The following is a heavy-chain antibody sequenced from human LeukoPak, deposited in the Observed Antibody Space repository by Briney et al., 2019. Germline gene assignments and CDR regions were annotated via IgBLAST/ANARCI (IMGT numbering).Heavy chain of an antibody. V-gene: IGHV3-11*04. CDR1: GFTFSDYY. CDR2: ISGSGSTI. J-gene: IGHJ6*04. Sequence: PGGSLRLSCAASGFTFSDYYMSWIRQAPGKGLEWVSYISGSGSTIYYADSVKGRFTPSRDNAKNSLYLQMNSVRGEDSAVYYWAEHGITLLGGVWVKGTTVSICS. CDR3: AEHGITLLGGV. D-gene: IGHD3-10*02.